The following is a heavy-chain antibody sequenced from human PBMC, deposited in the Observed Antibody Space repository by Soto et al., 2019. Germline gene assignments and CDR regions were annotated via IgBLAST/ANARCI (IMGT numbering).Heavy chain of an antibody. CDR3: ASGMAYYYGSGISYGMDV. CDR2: IIPIFGTA. CDR1: GGTFSSYA. V-gene: IGHV1-69*13. Sequence: SVKVSCKASGGTFSSYAISWVRQAPGQGLEWMGGIIPIFGTANYAQKFQGRVTITADESTSTAYMELSSLRSEDTAVYYCASGMAYYYGSGISYGMDVWGQGTTVTVSS. J-gene: IGHJ6*02. D-gene: IGHD3-10*01.